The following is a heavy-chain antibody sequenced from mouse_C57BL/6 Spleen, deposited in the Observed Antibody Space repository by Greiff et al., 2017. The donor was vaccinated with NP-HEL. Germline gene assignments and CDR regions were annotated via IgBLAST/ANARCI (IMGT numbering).Heavy chain of an antibody. CDR1: GFTFSDYG. CDR3: ARPDYGPWFAY. V-gene: IGHV5-17*01. Sequence: EVMLVESGGGLVKPGGSLKLSCAASGFTFSDYGMHWVRQAPEKGLEWVAYISSGSSTIYYADTVKGRFTISRDNAKNTLFLQMTSLRSEDTAMYYCARPDYGPWFAYWGQGTLVTVSA. CDR2: ISSGSSTI. D-gene: IGHD1-1*02. J-gene: IGHJ3*01.